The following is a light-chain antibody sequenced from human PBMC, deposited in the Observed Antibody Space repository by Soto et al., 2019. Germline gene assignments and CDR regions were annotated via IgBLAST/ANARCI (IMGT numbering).Light chain of an antibody. Sequence: EIVMTQSPATLSVSPGERATLSCRASQNVSSKLAWYQYKPGQSPRLLIYGASTRATGIPARFSGSGSGTEFTFTISSLQTEDFSVYYCQQYNNWPRTFGQGTKVEIK. CDR2: GAS. J-gene: IGKJ1*01. V-gene: IGKV3-15*01. CDR3: QQYNNWPRT. CDR1: QNVSSK.